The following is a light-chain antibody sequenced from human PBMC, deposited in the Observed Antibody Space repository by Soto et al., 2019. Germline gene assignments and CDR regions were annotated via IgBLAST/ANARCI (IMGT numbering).Light chain of an antibody. CDR2: LNSDGSH. V-gene: IGLV4-69*01. CDR1: SGHSSYA. Sequence: QSVLTQSPSASASLGASVKLTCTLSSGHSSYAIAWHQQQPEKGPRYLMKLNSDGSHSKGDGIPDRLSGSSSGAERYLTISSLQPEDEADYYCQTWGTGIQVFGGGTKLTVL. J-gene: IGLJ2*01. CDR3: QTWGTGIQV.